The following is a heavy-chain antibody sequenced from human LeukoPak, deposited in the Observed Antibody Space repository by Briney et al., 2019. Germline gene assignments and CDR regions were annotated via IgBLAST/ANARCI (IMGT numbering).Heavy chain of an antibody. D-gene: IGHD6-13*01. CDR1: GGSISSYY. CDR3: ARGGSRYFDY. CDR2: IYYSGST. J-gene: IGHJ4*02. Sequence: PSETLSLTCTVSGGSISSYYWSWIRQPPGKGLEWIGYIYYSGSTNYNPSLKSRVTISVDTSKNQFSLKLSSVSAADTAVYYCARGGSRYFDYWGQGTLVTVSS. V-gene: IGHV4-59*01.